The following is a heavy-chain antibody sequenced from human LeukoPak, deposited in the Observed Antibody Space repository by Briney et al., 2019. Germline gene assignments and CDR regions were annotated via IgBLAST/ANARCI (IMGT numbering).Heavy chain of an antibody. V-gene: IGHV1-69*13. Sequence: ASVKVSCKASGGTFSSYAISWVRQAPGQGLEWMGGIIPIFGTANYAQKFQGRVTITADESTSTVYMELSSLRSEDTAVYYCARELKDGYKDWFDPWGQGTLVTVSS. CDR1: GGTFSSYA. CDR3: ARELKDGYKDWFDP. J-gene: IGHJ5*02. CDR2: IIPIFGTA. D-gene: IGHD5-24*01.